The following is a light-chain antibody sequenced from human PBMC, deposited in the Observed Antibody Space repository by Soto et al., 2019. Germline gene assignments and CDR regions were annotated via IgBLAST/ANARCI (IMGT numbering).Light chain of an antibody. J-gene: IGLJ2*01. V-gene: IGLV3-21*02. Sequence: SSELTQPPSVSVAPGQTARITCGGTNIGIKSVHWYQQKPGQAPVVVVHDDSDRPSGIPERFSGSISGNTATLTISRVEAGDEADYYCQVWDITSVHPVVFGGGTKVTVL. CDR2: DDS. CDR3: QVWDITSVHPVV. CDR1: NIGIKS.